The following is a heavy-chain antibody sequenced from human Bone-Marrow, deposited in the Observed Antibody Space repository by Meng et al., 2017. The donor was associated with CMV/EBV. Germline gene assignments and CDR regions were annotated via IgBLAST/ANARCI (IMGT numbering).Heavy chain of an antibody. D-gene: IGHD5-24*01. J-gene: IGHJ4*02. CDR3: ARLSRDGYKDFDY. V-gene: IGHV6-1*01. Sequence: SETLSLTCAISGDSVSSNSAAWNWIRQSPSRGLEWLGRTYYRSKWYNDYAVSVKSRISINPDTSKKQFYLQLNSVTPEDTAVYYCARLSRDGYKDFDYWGQGTLVTVSS. CDR1: GDSVSSNSAA. CDR2: TYYRSKWYN.